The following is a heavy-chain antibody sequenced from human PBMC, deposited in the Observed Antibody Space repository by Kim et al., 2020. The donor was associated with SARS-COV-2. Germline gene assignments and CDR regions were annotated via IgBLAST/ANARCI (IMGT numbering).Heavy chain of an antibody. CDR2: TT. CDR3: TTFNRQNAFDV. Sequence: TTQFAALVEGRFTISRDDSKNMLYLQINSLKTEDTAVYYCTTFNRQNAFDVWGRGTMVIVSS. V-gene: IGHV3-15*01. J-gene: IGHJ3*01.